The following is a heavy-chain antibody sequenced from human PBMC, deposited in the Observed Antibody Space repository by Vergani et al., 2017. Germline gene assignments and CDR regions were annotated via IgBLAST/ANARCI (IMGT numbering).Heavy chain of an antibody. CDR3: ASDTHSGQRADR. D-gene: IGHD6-19*01. CDR2: IHYSENT. V-gene: IGHV4-59*11. CDR1: FDSIRNLY. J-gene: IGHJ5*02. Sequence: QVQLQESGPGLVQSSETLSLTCSVSFDSIRNLYCNWIRQPPGKGLEWIGSIHYSENTNYNPSLKTRVTISVDTSKNQFSLTWTSVTAADTAVYYCASDTHSGQRADRWGQGILVTVTS.